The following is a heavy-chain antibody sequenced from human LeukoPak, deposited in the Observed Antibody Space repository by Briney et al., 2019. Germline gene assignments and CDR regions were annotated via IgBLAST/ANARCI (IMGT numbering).Heavy chain of an antibody. V-gene: IGHV5-51*01. CDR1: GYSFTSYW. Sequence: GESLKIPCKGSGYSFTSYWIGWVRQMPGKGLEWMGIIYPGDSDTRYSPSFQGQVTISADKSISTAYLQWSSLKASDTAMYYCARHYYDILTGYYEPGDYWGQGTLVTVSS. CDR2: IYPGDSDT. J-gene: IGHJ4*02. D-gene: IGHD3-9*01. CDR3: ARHYYDILTGYYEPGDY.